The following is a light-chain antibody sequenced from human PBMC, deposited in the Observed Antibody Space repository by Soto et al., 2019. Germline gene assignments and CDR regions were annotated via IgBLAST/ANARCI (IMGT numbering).Light chain of an antibody. CDR2: EVS. CDR3: GSYTSTDTPFV. V-gene: IGLV2-14*01. Sequence: QSVLAQPSSVSGSPGQSITISCTGTSTDVGGYNYVSWYQHHPGKGPKLIIYEVSNRPSGVSERFSGSKSGNKASLIIPNLEAEDESDYYCGSYTSTDTPFVFGTGTKVTVL. J-gene: IGLJ1*01. CDR1: STDVGGYNY.